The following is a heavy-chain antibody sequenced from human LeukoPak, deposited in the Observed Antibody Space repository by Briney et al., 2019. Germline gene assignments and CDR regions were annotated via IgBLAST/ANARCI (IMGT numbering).Heavy chain of an antibody. D-gene: IGHD3-16*01. CDR1: GFSFSNYA. V-gene: IGHV3-23*01. J-gene: IGHJ6*02. Sequence: GGSLRLSCAASGFSFSNYAMSWVRQAPGKGLEWVSGISGGGGEKYYADPVKGRFTISSDNFKNMLFLQMNSLRAEDTAVYYCAKEFGLSRYGLDVWGQGTTVTVSS. CDR3: AKEFGLSRYGLDV. CDR2: ISGGGGEK.